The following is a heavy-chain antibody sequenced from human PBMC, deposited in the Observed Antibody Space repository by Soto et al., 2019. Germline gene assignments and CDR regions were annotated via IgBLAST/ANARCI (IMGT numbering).Heavy chain of an antibody. CDR1: GGSISSGGYY. J-gene: IGHJ5*02. V-gene: IGHV4-31*03. D-gene: IGHD3-10*01. Sequence: PSETLSLTCTVSGGSISSGGYYWSWIRQHPGKGLEWIGYIYYSGSTYYNPSLKSRVTISVDTSKNQFSLKLSSVTAADTAVYYCARAYVLLWFGEYGGSNWFEPWGQGTLVTVSS. CDR2: IYYSGST. CDR3: ARAYVLLWFGEYGGSNWFEP.